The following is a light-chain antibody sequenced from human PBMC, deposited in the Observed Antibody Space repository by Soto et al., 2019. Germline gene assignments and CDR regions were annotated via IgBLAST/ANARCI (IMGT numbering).Light chain of an antibody. J-gene: IGLJ1*01. CDR3: SSYAGSNNLV. CDR2: EVS. CDR1: SNDVGGYNY. V-gene: IGLV2-8*01. Sequence: QSVLTQPPSASGSPGQSVTISCTGTSNDVGGYNYVSWYQQHPGKAPKLMIYEVSKRPSGVPDRFSGSKSGNTASLTVSGLQAEDEADYYCSSYAGSNNLVFGNGTKVTVL.